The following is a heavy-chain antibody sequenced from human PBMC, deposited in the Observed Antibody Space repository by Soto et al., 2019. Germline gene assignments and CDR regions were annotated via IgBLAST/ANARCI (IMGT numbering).Heavy chain of an antibody. CDR2: IRSKANSYAT. CDR3: TSEYSSSSGPKAPYYYYYMDV. J-gene: IGHJ6*03. D-gene: IGHD6-6*01. CDR1: GFTFSGSA. V-gene: IGHV3-73*01. Sequence: GGSLRLSCAASGFTFSGSAMHWVRQASGKGLEWVGRIRSKANSYATAYAASVKGRFTISRDDSKNTAYLQMNSLKTEDTAVYYCTSEYSSSSGPKAPYYYYYMDVWGKGTTVTVSS.